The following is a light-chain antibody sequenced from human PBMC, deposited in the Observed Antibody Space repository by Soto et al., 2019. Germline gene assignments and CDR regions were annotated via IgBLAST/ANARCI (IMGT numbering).Light chain of an antibody. V-gene: IGKV1-39*01. Sequence: DIQMTQSPSSLSASVGDRVTITCRASQSISSYLNWYQQKPGKAPKLLIYSASSLQSGVPSRFSGSGAGTDFTLTSSRLQPEDFGPYSWQMSYSSHCPFGQGTKVEIK. CDR3: QMSYSSHCP. CDR2: SAS. J-gene: IGKJ1*01. CDR1: QSISSY.